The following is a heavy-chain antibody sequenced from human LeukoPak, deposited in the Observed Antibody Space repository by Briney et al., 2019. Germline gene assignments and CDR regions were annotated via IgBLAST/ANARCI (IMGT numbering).Heavy chain of an antibody. CDR1: GGSLSSSRNY. CDR3: ATHDVSGYSYYYYMDV. J-gene: IGHJ6*03. D-gene: IGHD3-22*01. V-gene: IGHV4-39*01. Sequence: SETLSLTCTVPGGSLSSSRNYWGSIRQPPGKGLEWIGSIYYSGSTYYNPSLKSRVTISVDTSKNQFSLKLSSVTAADTAVYYSATHDVSGYSYYYYMDVWGKGTTVTVSS. CDR2: IYYSGST.